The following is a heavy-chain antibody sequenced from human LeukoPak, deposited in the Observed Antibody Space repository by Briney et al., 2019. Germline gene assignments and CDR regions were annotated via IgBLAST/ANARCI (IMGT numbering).Heavy chain of an antibody. D-gene: IGHD2-15*01. CDR2: ISSSSSYI. CDR1: GFTFSSYS. CDR3: ARVYCSGGSCSFDY. J-gene: IGHJ4*02. V-gene: IGHV3-21*01. Sequence: GVSLRLSCAASGFTFSSYSMNWVRQAPGKGLEWVSSISSSSSYIYYADSVKGRFTISRDNAKNSLYLQMNSLRAEDTAMYYCARVYCSGGSCSFDYWGQGTLVTVSS.